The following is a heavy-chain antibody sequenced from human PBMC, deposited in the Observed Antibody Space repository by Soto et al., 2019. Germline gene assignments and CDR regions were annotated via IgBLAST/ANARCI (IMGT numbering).Heavy chain of an antibody. CDR1: GGSISSGGYY. D-gene: IGHD1-1*01. J-gene: IGHJ3*02. Sequence: SETLSLTCTVSGGSISSGGYYWSWIRQHPGKGLEWIGYIYYSGSTYYNPSLKSRVTISVDTSKNQFSLKLSSVTAADTAVYYCARVSPNWNDAPAAFDIWGQGTMVPVS. CDR3: ARVSPNWNDAPAAFDI. V-gene: IGHV4-31*03. CDR2: IYYSGST.